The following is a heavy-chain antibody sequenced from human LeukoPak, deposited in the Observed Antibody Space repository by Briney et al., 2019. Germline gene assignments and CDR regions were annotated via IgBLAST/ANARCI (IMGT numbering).Heavy chain of an antibody. CDR2: ISGSGSTI. V-gene: IGHV3-11*01. CDR3: ARARYIEVPFDH. Sequence: GGSLRLSCAASGFTFSDYYMSWIRQAPGKGLEWISYISGSGSTIYYADSVKGRFTISRDNAKNSLYLQINSLRADDTAVYYCARARYIEVPFDHWGQGTLITVSS. D-gene: IGHD2-15*01. CDR1: GFTFSDYY. J-gene: IGHJ4*02.